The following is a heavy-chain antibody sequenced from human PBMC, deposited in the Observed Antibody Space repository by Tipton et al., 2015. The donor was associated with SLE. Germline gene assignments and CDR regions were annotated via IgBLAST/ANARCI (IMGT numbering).Heavy chain of an antibody. CDR3: ARQVGAKAFDI. J-gene: IGHJ3*02. CDR1: AYSISTGYH. CDR2: IHHSGNT. V-gene: IGHV4-38-2*01. D-gene: IGHD1-26*01. Sequence: TLSLTCAVSAYSISTGYHWGWIRQPPGKGLEWIASIHHSGNTYYNPSLKSRVTISVDTSKNQFSLELNSVTAADTAVYFCARQVGAKAFDIWGQGTMVTVSS.